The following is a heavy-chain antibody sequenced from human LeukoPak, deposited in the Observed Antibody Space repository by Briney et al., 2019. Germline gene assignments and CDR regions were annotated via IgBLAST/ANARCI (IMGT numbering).Heavy chain of an antibody. Sequence: GGSLRLSCAASGFTFDDYGMSWVRQAPGKGLEWVSGINWNGGSTGYADSVKGRFTISRDNAKNTLYLQMNSLRAEDTAVYYCARVEDVVVPAAMGDAFDIWGQGTMVTVSS. V-gene: IGHV3-20*04. CDR1: GFTFDDYG. D-gene: IGHD2-2*01. CDR3: ARVEDVVVPAAMGDAFDI. J-gene: IGHJ3*02. CDR2: INWNGGST.